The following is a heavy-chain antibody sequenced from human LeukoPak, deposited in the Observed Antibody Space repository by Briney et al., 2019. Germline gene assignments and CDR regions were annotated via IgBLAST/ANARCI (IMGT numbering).Heavy chain of an antibody. J-gene: IGHJ5*02. CDR2: INHSGST. Sequence: SETLSLTCAVYGGSFSGYYWSWIRQPPGKGLEWIGEINHSGSTNYNPSLKSRVTISVDTSKNQFSLKLSSVTAADTAVYYCARRGMNIVVVPAAIGSIWFDPWGQGTLVTVSS. CDR3: ARRGMNIVVVPAAIGSIWFDP. D-gene: IGHD2-2*01. CDR1: GGSFSGYY. V-gene: IGHV4-34*01.